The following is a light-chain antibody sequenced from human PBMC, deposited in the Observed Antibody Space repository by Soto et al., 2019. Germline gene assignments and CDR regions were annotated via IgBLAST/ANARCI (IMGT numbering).Light chain of an antibody. CDR2: GAS. CDR1: QTVGKNY. V-gene: IGKV3-20*01. J-gene: IGKJ4*01. Sequence: EIVLTQSQGTLSLSPGERATLSCRASQTVGKNYLAWYQQKPGQTPRLLIHGASNRATGIPDRISGSGSGTDFTLIISRLEPEDFAVYYCQQYASSPLTFGGGTKVEIK. CDR3: QQYASSPLT.